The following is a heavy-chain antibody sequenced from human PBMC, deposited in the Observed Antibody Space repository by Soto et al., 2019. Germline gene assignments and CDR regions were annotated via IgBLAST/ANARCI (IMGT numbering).Heavy chain of an antibody. CDR3: ARCPRGSYYCDS. Sequence: EVQLVESGGGLVQPGGSLRLSCAASGFTFSSYSMNWVRQAPGKGLEWGSYISSSSSTIYYADSVKGRFTISRDNAKNSLYLQMNSLRDEDTAVYYCARCPRGSYYCDSWGQGTLVTVSS. CDR2: ISSSSSTI. J-gene: IGHJ4*02. V-gene: IGHV3-48*02. D-gene: IGHD1-26*01. CDR1: GFTFSSYS.